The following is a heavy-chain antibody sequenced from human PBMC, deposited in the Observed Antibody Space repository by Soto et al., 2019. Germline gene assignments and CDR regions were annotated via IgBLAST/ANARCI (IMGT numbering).Heavy chain of an antibody. CDR1: GYPFYSYA. J-gene: IGHJ5*02. D-gene: IGHD3-16*02. CDR2: SSTYNGNT. CDR3: AIAGKFFNSLEDANNLFEP. V-gene: IGHV1-18*01. Sequence: ASVKVSCKDSGYPFYSYAMNWVRQAQGQGLEWIGWSSTYNGNTNYAQKIHGRVTMTTDTSTITAYLELRSLNSNDTAVYYCAIAGKFFNSLEDANNLFEPCGQGTLFTVFS.